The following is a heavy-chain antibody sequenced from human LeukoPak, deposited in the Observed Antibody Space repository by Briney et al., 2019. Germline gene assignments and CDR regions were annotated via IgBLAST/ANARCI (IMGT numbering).Heavy chain of an antibody. D-gene: IGHD2-8*01. CDR3: AKDRSIVLMVYAYDY. J-gene: IGHJ4*02. CDR1: GFTFSSYA. CDR2: IGGSGAIT. Sequence: PGGSLRLSCAASGFTFSSYAMTWVRQAPGKGLEWVSSIGGSGAITYYADSVKGRFTISRDNSKNTLYLQMNSLRAEDTAVYYCAKDRSIVLMVYAYDYWGQGTLVTVSS. V-gene: IGHV3-23*01.